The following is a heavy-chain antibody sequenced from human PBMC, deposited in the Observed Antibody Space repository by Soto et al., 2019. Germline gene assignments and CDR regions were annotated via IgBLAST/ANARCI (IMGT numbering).Heavy chain of an antibody. CDR1: GLPFSSYV. Sequence: PGGSQRLSCPTAGLPFSSYVRHLVRQAPGKGLEWVAVISYDGSNKYYADSVKGRFTISRDNSKNTLYLQMNSLRAEDTAVYYCAKDRGGSPGYWGQGNLVTGSA. D-gene: IGHD1-26*01. V-gene: IGHV3-30*18. CDR3: AKDRGGSPGY. J-gene: IGHJ4*02. CDR2: ISYDGSNK.